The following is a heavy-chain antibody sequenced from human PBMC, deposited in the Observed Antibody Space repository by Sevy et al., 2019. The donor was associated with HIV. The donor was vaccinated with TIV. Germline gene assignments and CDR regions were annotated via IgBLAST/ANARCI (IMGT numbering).Heavy chain of an antibody. D-gene: IGHD2-8*01. Sequence: SETLSLTCTVSGGSISSGGYNWNWIRQFPGKGVEWIGFIYDSGTTYYNPSLKSRLNMSIDKFKNEVSLKMNCATAAETAVYYCARSRVVLMGASANHYGMDVWGQGTTVTVSS. CDR3: ARSRVVLMGASANHYGMDV. CDR1: GGSISSGGYN. J-gene: IGHJ6*02. V-gene: IGHV4-31*03. CDR2: IYDSGTT.